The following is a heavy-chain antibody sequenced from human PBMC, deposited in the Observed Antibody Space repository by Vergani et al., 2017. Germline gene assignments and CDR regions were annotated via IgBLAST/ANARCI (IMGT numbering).Heavy chain of an antibody. Sequence: QVQLQQWGAGLLNPSETLSLTCAVYGGSFSGYYWSWIRQPPGKGLEWIGEINHSGSTNYNPSLKSRVTISVDTSKNQFSLKLSSVTAADTAVYYCARGRRGSYYYWGQGTLVTGSS. CDR1: GGSFSGYY. V-gene: IGHV4-34*01. J-gene: IGHJ4*02. D-gene: IGHD1-26*01. CDR3: ARGRRGSYYY. CDR2: INHSGST.